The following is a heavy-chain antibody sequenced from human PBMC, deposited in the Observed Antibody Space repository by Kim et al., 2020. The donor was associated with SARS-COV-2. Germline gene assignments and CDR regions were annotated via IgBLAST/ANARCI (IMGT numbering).Heavy chain of an antibody. CDR3: AKDHHGDPSKYFDY. Sequence: YAAPVNARFTLSGNNSKNTVYLQMNSLRVGDAAIYYCAKDHHGDPSKYFDYWGQGTLVTVSS. V-gene: IGHV3-30*02. J-gene: IGHJ4*02. D-gene: IGHD4-17*01.